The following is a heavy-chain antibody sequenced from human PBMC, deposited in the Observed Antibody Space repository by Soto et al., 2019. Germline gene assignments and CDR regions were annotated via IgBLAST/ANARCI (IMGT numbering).Heavy chain of an antibody. D-gene: IGHD1-7*01. CDR2: ISYDGSNK. J-gene: IGHJ6*02. V-gene: IGHV3-30-3*01. Sequence: GGSLRLSCAASGFIFSNYAMHWVRQAPGKGLEWVAVISYDGSNKYYADSVRFTISRDSSKNTLYLQMNSLRAEDTAVYYCARETGTTSDYGMDVWGQGTTVTVSS. CDR1: GFIFSNYA. CDR3: ARETGTTSDYGMDV.